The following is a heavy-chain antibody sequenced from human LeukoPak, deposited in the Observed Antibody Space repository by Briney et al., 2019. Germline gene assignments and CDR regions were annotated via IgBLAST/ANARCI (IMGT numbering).Heavy chain of an antibody. CDR3: ARDHNWGFDY. J-gene: IGHJ4*02. CDR1: GFTFSSYS. V-gene: IGHV3-48*02. Sequence: GGSLRLSCAASGFTFSSYSMNWVRQAPGKGLEWASYISSGGGAIYYADSVRGRFTISRDNAKNSLYLQMNSLRDEDTALYYCARDHNWGFDYWGQGTLVTVSS. CDR2: ISSGGGAI. D-gene: IGHD7-27*01.